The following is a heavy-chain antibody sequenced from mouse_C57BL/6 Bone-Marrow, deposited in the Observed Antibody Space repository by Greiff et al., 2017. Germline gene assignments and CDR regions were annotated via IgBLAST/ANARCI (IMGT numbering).Heavy chain of an antibody. CDR1: GYTFTSYW. CDR2: IDPSDSYT. Sequence: VQLQQPGAELVKPGASVKLSCKASGYTFTSYWMQWVKQRPGQGLEWIGEIDPSDSYTNYNQKLKGKATLTVDTSSSTAYMQLSSLTSEDSAVYYCARKIYYVNYVFYAMDYWGQGTSVTVSS. D-gene: IGHD2-1*01. J-gene: IGHJ4*01. V-gene: IGHV1-50*01. CDR3: ARKIYYVNYVFYAMDY.